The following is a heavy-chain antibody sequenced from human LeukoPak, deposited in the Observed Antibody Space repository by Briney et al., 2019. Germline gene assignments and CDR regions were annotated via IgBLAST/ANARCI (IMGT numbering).Heavy chain of an antibody. J-gene: IGHJ6*02. Sequence: SETLSLTCTVSGYSISSGYYWGWIRQPPGKGLEWIGYIYYSGSTNYNPSLKSRVTISVDTSKNQFSLKLSSVTAADAAVYYCARDTGVMITFGGVQQPPYYYYYGMDVWGQGTTVTVSS. CDR1: GYSISSGYY. V-gene: IGHV4-61*01. CDR2: IYYSGST. D-gene: IGHD3-16*01. CDR3: ARDTGVMITFGGVQQPPYYYYYGMDV.